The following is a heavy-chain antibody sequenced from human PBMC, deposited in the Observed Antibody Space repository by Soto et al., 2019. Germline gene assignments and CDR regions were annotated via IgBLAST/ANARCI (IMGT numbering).Heavy chain of an antibody. Sequence: GASVKVSGKASGGTFSSYAISWVRQAPGQGLEWMGGIIPIFGTANYAQKFQGRVTITADESTSTAYMELSSLRSEDTAVYYCARAYYDILTGSGYYYDMDVWGQGTTVTVSS. CDR1: GGTFSSYA. J-gene: IGHJ6*02. V-gene: IGHV1-69*13. D-gene: IGHD3-9*01. CDR3: ARAYYDILTGSGYYYDMDV. CDR2: IIPIFGTA.